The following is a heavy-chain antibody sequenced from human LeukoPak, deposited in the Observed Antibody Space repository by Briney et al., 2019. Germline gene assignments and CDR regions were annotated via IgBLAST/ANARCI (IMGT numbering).Heavy chain of an antibody. V-gene: IGHV1-2*02. J-gene: IGHJ4*02. CDR2: VNPYSGDT. CDR1: GYTFSGYR. D-gene: IGHD1-1*01. Sequence: ASVKVSCKASGYTFSGYRLHWVRQAHGQGIEWMGWVNPYSGDTNYHQNFQGRVTMTRDTSVSTVYMELNRLTSDDTAVYYCARENWYSDYWGQGTLVTVSS. CDR3: ARENWYSDY.